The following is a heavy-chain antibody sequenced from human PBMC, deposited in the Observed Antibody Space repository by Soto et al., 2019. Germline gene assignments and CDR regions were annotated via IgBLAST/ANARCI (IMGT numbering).Heavy chain of an antibody. CDR2: IFSSGST. D-gene: IGHD5-12*01. V-gene: IGHV4-4*07. CDR1: GGSINTFY. CDR3: AREGSYSAYNFAHGIQLWSFDF. Sequence: QVRLQESGPGLLKPSETLSLTCTVSGGSINTFYWSWVRQPAGKGLEWIGRIFSSGSTSFNTSLESRVAMSVDTSKNHFSLNLSSVTAADMAVYYCAREGSYSAYNFAHGIQLWSFDFWGQGALVTVSS. J-gene: IGHJ4*02.